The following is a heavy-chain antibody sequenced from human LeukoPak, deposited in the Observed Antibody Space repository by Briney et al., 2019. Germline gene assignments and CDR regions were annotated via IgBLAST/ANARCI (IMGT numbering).Heavy chain of an antibody. CDR1: GFTFSSYD. D-gene: IGHD6-19*01. Sequence: GGSLRLSCAASGFTFSSYDMNWVRQAPGKGLEWVSYISSSGSTIYYADSVKGRFTISRDNAKNSLYLQMNSLRAEDTAVYYSARDQNNSGWYLTSVYGMDVWGQGTTVTVSS. V-gene: IGHV3-48*03. CDR3: ARDQNNSGWYLTSVYGMDV. CDR2: ISSSGSTI. J-gene: IGHJ6*02.